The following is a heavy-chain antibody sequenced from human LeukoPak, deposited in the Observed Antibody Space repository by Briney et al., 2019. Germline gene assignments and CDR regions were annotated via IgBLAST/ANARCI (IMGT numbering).Heavy chain of an antibody. CDR1: KFIFSDYV. D-gene: IGHD5-12*01. CDR3: VRGGYRGFDYEY. CDR2: ISPDSNYK. V-gene: IGHV3-21*01. J-gene: IGHJ4*02. Sequence: GGSLRLSCVGSKFIFSDYVMSWVRQAPGKGLEWVSSISPDSNYKYYVDSVKGRFTISRDNAKSSLYLQMNSLRAEDTAVYYCVRGGYRGFDYEYWGQGTLVTVSS.